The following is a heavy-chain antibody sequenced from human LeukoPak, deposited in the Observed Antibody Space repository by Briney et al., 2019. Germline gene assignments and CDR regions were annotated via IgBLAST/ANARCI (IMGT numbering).Heavy chain of an antibody. CDR1: GFTVGDYA. J-gene: IGHJ4*02. V-gene: IGHV3-49*03. CDR2: IRGKAYGGTT. CDR3: TKYSGRIDY. Sequence: GRSLRLSCTSSGFTVGDYAMSWFRQAPGKGLEWVAFIRGKAYGGTTEYAASVKGRFIISRDDSKSIAYLQMNSLKTEDTAVYYCTKYSGRIDYWGQGTLVTVSS. D-gene: IGHD5-18*01.